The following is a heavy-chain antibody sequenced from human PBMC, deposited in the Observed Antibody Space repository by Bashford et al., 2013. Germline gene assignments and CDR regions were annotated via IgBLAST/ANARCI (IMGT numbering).Heavy chain of an antibody. D-gene: IGHD6-19*01. V-gene: IGHV4-59*01. Sequence: SETLSLTCTVSGGSISSYYWSWIRQPPGKGLEWIGYIYYSGSTNYNPSLKSRVTISVDTSKNQFSLKLSSVTAADTAVYYCARRDSSGWYNRGYYYYYYGMDVWGRRDPRSPVSS. J-gene: IGHJ6*02. CDR2: IYYSGST. CDR3: ARRDSSGWYNRGYYYYYYGMDV. CDR1: GGSISSYY.